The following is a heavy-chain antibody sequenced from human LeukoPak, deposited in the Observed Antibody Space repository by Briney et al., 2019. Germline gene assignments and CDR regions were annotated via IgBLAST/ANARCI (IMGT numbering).Heavy chain of an antibody. J-gene: IGHJ4*02. CDR3: ARDLILAYCGGDCYSAPDY. Sequence: GGSLRLSCAASGFTFSSYWMSWVRQAPGKGLEWVANIKQDGSEKYHVDSVKGRFTISRDNAKNSLYLQMNSLRAEDTAVYYCARDLILAYCGGDCYSAPDYWGQGTLVTVSS. D-gene: IGHD2-21*01. CDR1: GFTFSSYW. V-gene: IGHV3-7*01. CDR2: IKQDGSEK.